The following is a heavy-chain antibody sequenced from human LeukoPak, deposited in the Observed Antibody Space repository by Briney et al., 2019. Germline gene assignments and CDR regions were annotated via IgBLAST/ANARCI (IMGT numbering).Heavy chain of an antibody. D-gene: IGHD3-10*01. CDR3: ARRYYYRSGTSNYCDY. CDR2: INRSGST. J-gene: IGHJ4*02. V-gene: IGHV4-34*01. CDR1: GGSFSGYY. Sequence: SETLSLTCAVYGGSFSGYYWNWIRQPPGKGLEWIGEINRSGSTNYNPSLKSRVTISVDTSKNQFSLKLSSVTAADTAVYYCARRYYYRSGTSNYCDYWGQGTLVTVSS.